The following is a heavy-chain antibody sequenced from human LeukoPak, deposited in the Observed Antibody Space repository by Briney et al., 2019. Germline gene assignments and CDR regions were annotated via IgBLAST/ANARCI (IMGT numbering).Heavy chain of an antibody. CDR2: INSDGSST. Sequence: GGSLRLSCAASGFTFSSYWMHWVRQAPGKGLVWVSRINSDGSSTSYADSVKGRFTISRDNAKNTLYLQMNSLRAEDTSVYYCAREQPPGVYFDYWGQGTLVTVSS. V-gene: IGHV3-74*01. CDR3: AREQPPGVYFDY. CDR1: GFTFSSYW. D-gene: IGHD3-10*01. J-gene: IGHJ4*02.